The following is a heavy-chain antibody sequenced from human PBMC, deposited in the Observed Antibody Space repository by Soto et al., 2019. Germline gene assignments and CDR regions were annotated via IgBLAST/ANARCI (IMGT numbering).Heavy chain of an antibody. CDR3: ARGYSSSSGGWFDP. Sequence: QVQLHQWGAGLLKPSETLSLTCAVYGGSFSGYYWSWIRQPPGKGLEWIGEINHRGSTSYNPSRKSRVTISVDTSKNQSSLKLTSVTAADTAVYYCARGYSSSSGGWFDPWCQGTLVTVSS. J-gene: IGHJ5*02. CDR1: GGSFSGYY. CDR2: INHRGST. D-gene: IGHD6-6*01. V-gene: IGHV4-34*01.